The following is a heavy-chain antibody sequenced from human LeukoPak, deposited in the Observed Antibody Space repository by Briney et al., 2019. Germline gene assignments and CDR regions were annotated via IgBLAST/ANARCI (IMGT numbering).Heavy chain of an antibody. CDR1: GFTFSSYA. CDR3: AKAQKQLWFSELAFDI. Sequence: GGSLRLSCAASGFTFSSYAMSWVRQAPGKGLEWVSAISGSGGSTYYADSVKGRFTISRDNSKNTLYLQMNSLRAEDTAVYYCAKAQKQLWFSELAFDIWGQGAMVTVSS. J-gene: IGHJ3*02. V-gene: IGHV3-23*01. CDR2: ISGSGGST. D-gene: IGHD5-18*01.